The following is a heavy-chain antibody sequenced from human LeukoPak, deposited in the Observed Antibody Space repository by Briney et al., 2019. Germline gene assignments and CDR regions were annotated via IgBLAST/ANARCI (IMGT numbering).Heavy chain of an antibody. CDR2: IIPIFGTA. D-gene: IGHD1-1*01. J-gene: IGHJ6*03. V-gene: IGHV1-69*05. CDR3: ATAIGPTTPYYYYHMDV. CDR1: GGTFSSYA. Sequence: ASVKVSCKASGGTFSSYAISWVRQAPGQGLEWMGGIIPIFGTANYAQKFQGRVTSTTDESTSTAYMELSSLRSGDTAVYYCATAIGPTTPYYYYHMDVWGKGTTVTVSS.